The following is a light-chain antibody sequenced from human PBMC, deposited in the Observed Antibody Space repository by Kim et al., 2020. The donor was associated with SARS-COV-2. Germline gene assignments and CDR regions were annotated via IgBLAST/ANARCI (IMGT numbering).Light chain of an antibody. CDR2: GAS. J-gene: IGKJ2*01. CDR3: QQYNRWPPYI. V-gene: IGKV3-15*01. CDR1: QSGTSN. Sequence: SPRERATLSFRASQSGTSNFAWYQQRPGQAPRVLIYGASIRATGIPDRFSGSGSGTEFTLTLSSLQPEDFALYYCQQYNRWPPYIFGQGTKLEI.